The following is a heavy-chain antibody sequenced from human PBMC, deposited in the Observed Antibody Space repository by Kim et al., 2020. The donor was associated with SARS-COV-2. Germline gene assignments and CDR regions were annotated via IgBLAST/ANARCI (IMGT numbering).Heavy chain of an antibody. CDR3: ARVEKYYDSSGYQFDY. V-gene: IGHV4-39*01. J-gene: IGHJ4*02. Sequence: RQRRVTISADTSKNQFSLKLSSVPAADTAVYYCARVEKYYDSSGYQFDYWGQGTLVTVSS. D-gene: IGHD3-22*01.